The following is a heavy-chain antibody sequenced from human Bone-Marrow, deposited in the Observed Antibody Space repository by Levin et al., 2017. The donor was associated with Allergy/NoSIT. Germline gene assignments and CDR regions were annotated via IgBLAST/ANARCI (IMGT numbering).Heavy chain of an antibody. CDR2: ISWDGDNI. V-gene: IGHV3-9*01. CDR1: GFTFGDYA. J-gene: IGHJ6*02. CDR3: VKDRGGSGSSLNYGMDV. Sequence: HAGGSLRLSCAASGFTFGDYAMHWVRQCPGKGLEWVSGISWDGDNIGYVDSVRGRFTISRDNAKNSLYLQMNGLRPEDTALYYCVKDRGGSGSSLNYGMDVWGQGTTVTVSS. D-gene: IGHD3-10*01.